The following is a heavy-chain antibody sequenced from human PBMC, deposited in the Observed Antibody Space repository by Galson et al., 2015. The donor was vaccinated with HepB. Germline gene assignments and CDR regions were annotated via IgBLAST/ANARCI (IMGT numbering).Heavy chain of an antibody. CDR3: ASGGGSYYGGYYGMDV. Sequence: SVKVSCKASGYTFTSYAMNWVRQAPGQGLEWMGWINTNTGNPTYAQGFTGRFVFSLDTSVSTAYLQISSLKAEDTAEYYCASGGGSYYGGYYGMDVWGQGTTVTVSS. CDR2: INTNTGNP. CDR1: GYTFTSYA. V-gene: IGHV7-4-1*02. J-gene: IGHJ6*02. D-gene: IGHD1-26*01.